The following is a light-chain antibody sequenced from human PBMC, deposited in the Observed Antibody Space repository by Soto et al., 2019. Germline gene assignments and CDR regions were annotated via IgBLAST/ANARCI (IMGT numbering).Light chain of an antibody. CDR3: QQYNSYSYT. CDR1: QGISNY. V-gene: IGKV1-17*03. CDR2: GAS. J-gene: IGKJ2*01. Sequence: DIQMTQSPSAMSASVGDRVTITCRASQGISNYLAWFQQKPGKVPKRLIYGASSLQGGVPSRFSGSGSGTEFTLTISSLQPDDFATYYCQQYNSYSYTFGQGTKVDIK.